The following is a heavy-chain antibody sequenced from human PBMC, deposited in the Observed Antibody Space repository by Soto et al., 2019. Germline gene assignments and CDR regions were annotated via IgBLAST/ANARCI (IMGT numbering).Heavy chain of an antibody. CDR2: THPSGAT. CDR1: GFSISSGHY. D-gene: IGHD6-13*01. CDR3: ARVQCLRSRWYSSSRDDAFDI. Sequence: SETLSHTCAVSGFSISSGHYWGRLRPSPGKGLEWIGSTHPSGATYYSTSLKSRVTISVDTSKKKFSLKLSSVTAAEPAVYYCARVQCLRSRWYSSSRDDAFDIWGQGTMVTVSS. V-gene: IGHV4-38-2*01. J-gene: IGHJ3*02.